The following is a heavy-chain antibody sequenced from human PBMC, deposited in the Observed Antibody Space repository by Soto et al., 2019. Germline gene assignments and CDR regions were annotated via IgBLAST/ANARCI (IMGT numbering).Heavy chain of an antibody. Sequence: EVQLVESGGGLVQPGGSLRLSCAASGFTFSSYSMNWVRQAPGKGLEWVSYISSSSSTIYYADSVKGRFTISRDNAKNSLYLQMNSLRAEDTAVYYCARDGSVSPTGTWGQGTLVTVSS. J-gene: IGHJ5*02. CDR3: ARDGSVSPTGT. CDR2: ISSSSSTI. CDR1: GFTFSSYS. V-gene: IGHV3-48*01. D-gene: IGHD3-10*01.